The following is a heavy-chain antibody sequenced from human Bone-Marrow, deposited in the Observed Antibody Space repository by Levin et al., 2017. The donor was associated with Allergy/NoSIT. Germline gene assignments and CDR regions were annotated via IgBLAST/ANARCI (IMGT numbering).Heavy chain of an antibody. D-gene: IGHD5-24*01. CDR3: ARDQFRRATIGARWFDP. CDR2: IKEDGSEK. V-gene: IGHV3-7*01. J-gene: IGHJ5*02. Sequence: GGSLRLSCAASGFTFSNSWMSWVRQAPGKGLEWVANIKEDGSEKYYVDSVKGRFTISRDNAKNSPYVQMNSLRAEDTAVYYCARDQFRRATIGARWFDPWGQGTLVTVSS. CDR1: GFTFSNSW.